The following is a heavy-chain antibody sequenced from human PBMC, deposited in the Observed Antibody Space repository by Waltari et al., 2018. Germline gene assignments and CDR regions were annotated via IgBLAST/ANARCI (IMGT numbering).Heavy chain of an antibody. Sequence: EVQLLESGGGLVQPGGSLRLSCAASGFTFSSYAMSWVRQAPGTGLEWVAAISGSGGSTYYADSVKGRFTISRDNSKNTLYLQMNSLRAEDTAVYYCAKEKENSVDYDFWSGYYQDLLGYYYGMDVWGQGTTVTVSS. D-gene: IGHD3-3*01. J-gene: IGHJ6*02. CDR2: ISGSGGST. CDR3: AKEKENSVDYDFWSGYYQDLLGYYYGMDV. V-gene: IGHV3-23*01. CDR1: GFTFSSYA.